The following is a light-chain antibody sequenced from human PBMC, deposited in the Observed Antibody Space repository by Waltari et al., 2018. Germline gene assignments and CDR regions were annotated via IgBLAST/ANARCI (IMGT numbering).Light chain of an antibody. V-gene: IGKV3-20*01. J-gene: IGKJ2*01. CDR1: QSVRNF. CDR2: GAS. CDR3: QQYSSSVMYT. Sequence: DIVLTQSPGTLSLSPGERATLSRRASQSVRNFLAWYQQKPGQTPRLLSYGASSSATGIPDRFSGSGSGTDFILTINRLEPEDFAVYFCQQYSSSVMYTFGQGTKLEI.